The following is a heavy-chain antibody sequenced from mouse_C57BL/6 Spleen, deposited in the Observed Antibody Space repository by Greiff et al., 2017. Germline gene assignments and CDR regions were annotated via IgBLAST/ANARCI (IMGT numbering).Heavy chain of an antibody. CDR1: GYTFTSYW. V-gene: IGHV1-59*01. D-gene: IGHD1-1*01. J-gene: IGHJ1*03. Sequence: VQLQQPGAELVRPGTSVKLSCKASGYTFTSYWMHWVKQRPGQGLEWIGVIDPSDSYTNYNQKFKGKATLTVDTSSSTAYMQLSSLTSEDSAVYYCARMVVARYFDVWGTGTTVTVSS. CDR3: ARMVVARYFDV. CDR2: IDPSDSYT.